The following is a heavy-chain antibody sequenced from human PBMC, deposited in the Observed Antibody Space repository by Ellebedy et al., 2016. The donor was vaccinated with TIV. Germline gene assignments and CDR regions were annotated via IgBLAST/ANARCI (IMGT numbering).Heavy chain of an antibody. CDR1: GFTFSDYY. CDR3: ARGGSGYSYAPGFDN. D-gene: IGHD5-18*01. Sequence: GESLKISXAASGFTFSDYYMSWIRQAPGKGLECISYVSSSGANIHFVDSVRGRFTISRDNAKKSLFLQMNSLRAEDTAVYHCARGGSGYSYAPGFDNWGPGTLVTVSS. V-gene: IGHV3-11*01. J-gene: IGHJ4*02. CDR2: VSSSGANI.